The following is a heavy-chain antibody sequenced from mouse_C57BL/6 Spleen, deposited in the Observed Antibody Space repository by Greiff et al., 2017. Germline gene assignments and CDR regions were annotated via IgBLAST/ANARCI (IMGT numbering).Heavy chain of an antibody. Sequence: VQLQQSGPELVKPGASVKNSCKASGYAFSSSWMNWVKQRPGKGLEWIGRIYPGDGDTNYNGKFKGKATLTADKSSSTAYMQLSSLTSEDSAVYFCARGDAWFAYWGQGTLVTVSA. CDR1: GYAFSSSW. J-gene: IGHJ3*01. V-gene: IGHV1-82*01. CDR2: IYPGDGDT. CDR3: ARGDAWFAY.